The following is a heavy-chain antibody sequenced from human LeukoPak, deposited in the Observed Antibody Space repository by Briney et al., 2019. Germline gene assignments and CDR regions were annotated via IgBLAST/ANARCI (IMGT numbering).Heavy chain of an antibody. CDR1: GFTFSSYW. D-gene: IGHD3-22*01. J-gene: IGHJ4*02. Sequence: GGSLRLSCAASGFTFSSYWMSWVRQAPGKGLEWVANIKQDGSEKYYVDPVKGRFTISRDNAKNSLYLQMNSLRAEDTAVYYCERDFFTMIPLGDYWGQGTLVTVSS. V-gene: IGHV3-7*01. CDR3: ERDFFTMIPLGDY. CDR2: IKQDGSEK.